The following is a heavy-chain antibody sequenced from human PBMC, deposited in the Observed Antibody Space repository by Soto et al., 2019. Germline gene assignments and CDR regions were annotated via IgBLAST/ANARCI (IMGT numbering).Heavy chain of an antibody. J-gene: IGHJ4*02. Sequence: EVQLLESGGGLVQPGGSLRLSCAASGFTFSNYAISWVRQAPGKGLEWVSAIRGSGRSTYYADSVKGRFTISRDKSKNTLSLQMNSLGAEDTAVYYCAKDRGEWRDFDYWGQGTLVTVSS. CDR2: IRGSGRST. CDR3: AKDRGEWRDFDY. CDR1: GFTFSNYA. D-gene: IGHD3-3*01. V-gene: IGHV3-23*01.